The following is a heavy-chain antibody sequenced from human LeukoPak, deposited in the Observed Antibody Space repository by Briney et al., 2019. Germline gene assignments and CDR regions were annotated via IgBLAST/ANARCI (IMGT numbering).Heavy chain of an antibody. J-gene: IGHJ5*02. Sequence: PGGSLRLSCAAYGFSISGSAMHWVRQASGKGLEWVGHIRSKPNNYATSYAASVKGRFTISRDDSSNTAYLQMNSLRTEDTAVYYCSSSQITWGRGTLVTVSS. CDR2: IRSKPNNYAT. CDR3: SSSQIT. CDR1: GFSISGSA. V-gene: IGHV3-73*01.